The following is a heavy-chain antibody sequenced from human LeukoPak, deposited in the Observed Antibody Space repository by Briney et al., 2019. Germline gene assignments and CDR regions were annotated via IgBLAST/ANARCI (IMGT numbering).Heavy chain of an antibody. D-gene: IGHD3-10*01. CDR3: ARDRPAYGSGSYKGPEPQTS. J-gene: IGHJ4*02. Sequence: SVKGRFTISRDNSKNTVYLDMNSLRAEDTAVYYCARDRPAYGSGSYKGPEPQTSWGQGTLVTVSS. V-gene: IGHV3-66*01.